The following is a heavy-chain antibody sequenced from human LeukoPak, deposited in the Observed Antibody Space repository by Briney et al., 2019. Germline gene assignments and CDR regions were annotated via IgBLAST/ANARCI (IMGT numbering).Heavy chain of an antibody. J-gene: IGHJ5*02. CDR3: ARVGGTMVRGVISTWFDP. Sequence: GASVKASCKASGYTFTSHGISWVRQAPGQGLEWMGWISAYNGNTNYAQKLQGRVTMTTDTSTSTAYMELRSLRSDDTAVYYCARVGGTMVRGVISTWFDPWGQGTLVTVSS. CDR1: GYTFTSHG. V-gene: IGHV1-18*01. CDR2: ISAYNGNT. D-gene: IGHD3-10*01.